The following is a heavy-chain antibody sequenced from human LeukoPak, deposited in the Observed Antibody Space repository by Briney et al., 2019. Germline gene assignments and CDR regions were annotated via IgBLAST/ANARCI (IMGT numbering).Heavy chain of an antibody. D-gene: IGHD5-24*01. CDR2: ISAYNGNT. Sequence: ASVKVSCKASGYTFTSYGISWVRQAPGQGLEWMGWISAYNGNTNYAQKLQGRVTMTTGTSTSTAYMALRSLRSDDTAVYYCARARWLQLLGDYWGQGTLVTVSS. CDR3: ARARWLQLLGDY. CDR1: GYTFTSYG. J-gene: IGHJ4*02. V-gene: IGHV1-18*01.